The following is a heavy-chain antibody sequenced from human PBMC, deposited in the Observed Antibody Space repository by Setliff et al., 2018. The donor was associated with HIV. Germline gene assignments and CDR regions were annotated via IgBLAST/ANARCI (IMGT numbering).Heavy chain of an antibody. V-gene: IGHV1-2*02. CDR1: GYTFTAYY. Sequence: VASVKVSCKAYGYTFTAYYMHWVRQAPGQGLEWMGWINPNSGGTNYAQKFRGRVTMTRDTSINTAHMYLSSLRSDDTAIYFCARGTDFWSGSSNFDYWGQGTQVTVSS. CDR2: INPNSGGT. J-gene: IGHJ4*02. CDR3: ARGTDFWSGSSNFDY. D-gene: IGHD3-3*01.